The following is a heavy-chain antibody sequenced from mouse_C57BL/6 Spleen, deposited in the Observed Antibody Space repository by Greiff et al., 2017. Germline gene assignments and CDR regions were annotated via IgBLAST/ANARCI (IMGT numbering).Heavy chain of an antibody. CDR2: IYPGSGST. D-gene: IGHD2-10*02. CDR3: ARAYGNSVTWFAY. J-gene: IGHJ3*01. V-gene: IGHV1-55*01. Sequence: QVQLQQPGAELVKPGASVKMSCTASGYTFTSYWITWVQQRPGQGLEWIGDIYPGSGSTNYPEKFKSKATLTVDTSTSTDYMQISRLTSEDSAVDYCARAYGNSVTWFAYWGQGTLVTVSA. CDR1: GYTFTSYW.